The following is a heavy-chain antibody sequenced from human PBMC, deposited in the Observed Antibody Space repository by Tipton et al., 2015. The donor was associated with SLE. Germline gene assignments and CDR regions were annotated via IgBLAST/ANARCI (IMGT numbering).Heavy chain of an antibody. V-gene: IGHV4-4*09. CDR3: ASGPYSSGSLSFDY. CDR1: GGSISSYY. CDR2: IYTSGST. Sequence: TLSLTCTVSGGSISSYYWSWIRQPAGKGLEWIGYIYTSGSTNYNPSLKSRVAISVDTSKNQFSLKLSSVTAADTAVYYCASGPYSSGSLSFDYWGQGTLVTVSS. D-gene: IGHD6-19*01. J-gene: IGHJ4*02.